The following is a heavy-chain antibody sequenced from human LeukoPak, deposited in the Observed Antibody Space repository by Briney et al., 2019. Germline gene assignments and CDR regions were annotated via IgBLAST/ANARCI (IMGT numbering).Heavy chain of an antibody. V-gene: IGHV4-61*02. CDR1: GGSISSGSYY. Sequence: SQTLSLTCTVSGGSISSGSYYWSWIRQPAGKGLEWIGRIYTSGSTNYNPSLKSRVTISVDTSKNQFSLKLSSVTAADTAVYYWARGAGDYWGQGTLVTVSS. CDR3: ARGAGDY. J-gene: IGHJ4*02. D-gene: IGHD6-13*01. CDR2: IYTSGST.